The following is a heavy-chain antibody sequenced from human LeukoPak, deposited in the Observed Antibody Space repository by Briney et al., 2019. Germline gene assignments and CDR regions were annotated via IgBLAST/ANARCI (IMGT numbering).Heavy chain of an antibody. CDR1: GGSFSGYY. V-gene: IGHV4-34*01. J-gene: IGHJ3*02. CDR2: INHSGST. Sequence: SETLSLTCAVYGGSFSGYYWSWIRQPPGKGLEWIGEINHSGSTNYNPSLKSRVTISVDTSKNEFSLKLSSVTAADTAVYYCARDGLWIQNAFDIWGQGAMVTVSA. D-gene: IGHD5-18*01. CDR3: ARDGLWIQNAFDI.